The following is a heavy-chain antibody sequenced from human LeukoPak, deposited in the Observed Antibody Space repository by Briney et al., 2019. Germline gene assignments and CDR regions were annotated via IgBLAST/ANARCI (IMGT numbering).Heavy chain of an antibody. CDR2: IYYSGST. CDR3: ARTHSDYEYYFDY. V-gene: IGHV4-30-4*08. CDR1: GGSISSGDYY. D-gene: IGHD5-12*01. Sequence: PSETLSLTCSVPGGSISSGDYYWSWIRQPPGEGLEWIGYIYYSGSTYYSPSLKSRVTISVDTSKNQFSLKLSSVTAADTAVYYCARTHSDYEYYFDYWGQGTLVTVSS. J-gene: IGHJ4*02.